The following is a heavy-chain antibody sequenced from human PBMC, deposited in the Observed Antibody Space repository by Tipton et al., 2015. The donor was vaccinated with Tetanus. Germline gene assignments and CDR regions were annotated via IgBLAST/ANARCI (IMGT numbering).Heavy chain of an antibody. V-gene: IGHV1-46*01. CDR1: GYTFTDYY. J-gene: IGHJ5*02. CDR2: IHPGGGRT. Sequence: QLVQSGAEVKEPGASVKISCRASGYTFTDYYILWVRRAPGQGLEWMGIIHPGGGRTTYAQGFQGRVILTREKSTSTVYSHLNSLRSDDTAVYFCARDAVYGSGSFYNDWFDPWGQGTLVTVSS. CDR3: ARDAVYGSGSFYNDWFDP. D-gene: IGHD3-10*01.